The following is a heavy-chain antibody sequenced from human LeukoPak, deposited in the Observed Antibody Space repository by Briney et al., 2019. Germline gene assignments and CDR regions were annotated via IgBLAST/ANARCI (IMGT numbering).Heavy chain of an antibody. D-gene: IGHD3-10*01. Sequence: GGSLRLSCAASGFAFSSYGMSWVRQAPGKGLEWVSAISGSGGSTYYADSVKGRFTISRDNSKNSLYLQMNSLRVEDTAVYYCAKDGRQRKTFYYGSGTGTANAFDIWGQGTMVTVSS. CDR2: ISGSGGST. CDR3: AKDGRQRKTFYYGSGTGTANAFDI. V-gene: IGHV3-23*01. J-gene: IGHJ3*02. CDR1: GFAFSSYG.